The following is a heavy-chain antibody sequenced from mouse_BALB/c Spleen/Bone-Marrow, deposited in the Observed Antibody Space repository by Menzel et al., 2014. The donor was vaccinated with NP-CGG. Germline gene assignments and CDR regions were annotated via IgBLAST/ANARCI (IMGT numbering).Heavy chain of an antibody. D-gene: IGHD2-3*01. V-gene: IGHV2-9*02. CDR2: IWAGGST. CDR3: ARDYGYYKDVGDY. Sequence: QVQLQQSGPGLVAPSQSLSITCTVSGFSLTSYGLHWVRRPPGKGLEWLGVIWAGGSTNYNSALMSRLNISKDNPRSQVFLKMNSLQTDDTAMYYCARDYGYYKDVGDYWGQGTTLTVSS. CDR1: GFSLTSYG. J-gene: IGHJ2*01.